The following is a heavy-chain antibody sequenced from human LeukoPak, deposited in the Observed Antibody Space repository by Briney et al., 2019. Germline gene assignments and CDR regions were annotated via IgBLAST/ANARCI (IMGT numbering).Heavy chain of an antibody. Sequence: GESLKISCKGSGYSFTSYWIGWVRQMPGKGLEWMGIIYPGDSDTRYSPSFQGQVTISADKSISTAYLQWSSLKASDTAVYYCARTITFYYYYMDVWGKGTTVTVSS. CDR3: ARTITFYYYYMDV. D-gene: IGHD3-16*01. J-gene: IGHJ6*03. V-gene: IGHV5-51*01. CDR2: IYPGDSDT. CDR1: GYSFTSYW.